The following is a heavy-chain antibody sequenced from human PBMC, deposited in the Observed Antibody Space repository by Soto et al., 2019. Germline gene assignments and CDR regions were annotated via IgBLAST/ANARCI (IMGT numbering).Heavy chain of an antibody. CDR3: ARHWESYMDY. J-gene: IGHJ4*02. CDR1: GFTFSSYG. D-gene: IGHD3-16*01. Sequence: QVQLVESGGGVVQPGRSLRLSCAASGFTFSSYGMQWVRQAPGKGLEWVAVIWFDGSNKYYADSVKGRFTISRDNSNNTLYLQMNSLRAEDTAVYYCARHWESYMDYWCQGTLVSVSS. V-gene: IGHV3-33*01. CDR2: IWFDGSNK.